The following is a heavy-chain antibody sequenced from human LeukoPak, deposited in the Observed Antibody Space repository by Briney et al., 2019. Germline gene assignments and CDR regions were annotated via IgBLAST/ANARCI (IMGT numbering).Heavy chain of an antibody. CDR1: GYTFTHYY. J-gene: IGHJ5*02. CDR3: ARDTSGGPYNYFDP. V-gene: IGHV1-2*02. Sequence: ASVKVSCKASGYTFTHYYIYWVRRAPGQGLEWMGWINPNSGGTNYAQKFLGRVTMTRDTSISTAYMELSSLRPDDTAVYYCARDTSGGPYNYFDPWGQGTLVTVSS. D-gene: IGHD6-25*01. CDR2: INPNSGGT.